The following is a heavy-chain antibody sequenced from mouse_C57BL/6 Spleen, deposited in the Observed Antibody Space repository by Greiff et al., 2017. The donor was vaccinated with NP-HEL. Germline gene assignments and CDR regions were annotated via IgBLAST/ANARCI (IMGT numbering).Heavy chain of an antibody. CDR2: IDPEDGET. J-gene: IGHJ1*03. Sequence: EVQLQESGAELVKPGASVKLSCTASGFNIKDYYMHWVKQRTEQGLAWIGRIDPEDGETKYAPKFQGKATLTADTSSNTAYLQLSSLTSEDTAVYYCARDYGSSSWYFDVWGTGTTVTVSS. CDR1: GFNIKDYY. D-gene: IGHD1-1*01. V-gene: IGHV14-2*01. CDR3: ARDYGSSSWYFDV.